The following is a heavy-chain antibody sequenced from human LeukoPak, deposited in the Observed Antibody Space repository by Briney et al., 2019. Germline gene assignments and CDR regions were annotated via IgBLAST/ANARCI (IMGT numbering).Heavy chain of an antibody. D-gene: IGHD4-11*01. CDR3: ARQRGMTTVLNWYFDL. J-gene: IGHJ2*01. CDR1: GGSISSGGYS. CDR2: IYHSGST. V-gene: IGHV4-30-2*01. Sequence: SXTLSLTCAVSGGSISSGGYSWSWIRQPPGKGLEWIGYIYHSGSTYYNPSLKSRVTISVDRSKNQFSLKLGSVTAADTAVYYCARQRGMTTVLNWYFDLWGRGTLVTVSS.